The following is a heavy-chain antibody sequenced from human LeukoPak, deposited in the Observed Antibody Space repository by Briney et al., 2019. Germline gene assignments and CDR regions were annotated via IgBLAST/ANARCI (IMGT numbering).Heavy chain of an antibody. V-gene: IGHV3-30*18. D-gene: IGHD6-25*01. CDR1: GFTFSSYG. J-gene: IGHJ6*02. Sequence: GGSLRLSGVASGFTFSSYGMHWVRQAPGKGLEWVAVISYLGDDQFYAESVKGRFTISRDNSKKTVFLQMNSLRGEDTAVYYCAKDRSSGPHYYYGMDVWGRGTTVIVSS. CDR2: ISYLGDDQ. CDR3: AKDRSSGPHYYYGMDV.